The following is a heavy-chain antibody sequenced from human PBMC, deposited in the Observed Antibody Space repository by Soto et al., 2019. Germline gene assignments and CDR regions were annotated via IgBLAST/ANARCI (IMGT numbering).Heavy chain of an antibody. CDR3: TTLSYLYYDGMDV. D-gene: IGHD2-2*01. CDR1: GSPFRNAG. CDR2: IKSKVDGGTA. J-gene: IGHJ6*02. Sequence: EVQLVESGGGLVKPGGSFGLPGEALGSPFRNAGLNGVRRGQGKGLDWLGRIKSKVDGGTADYVAATKGRFSISRDDLKNMLYLQMNSLKPDDTAVYYCTTLSYLYYDGMDVWGQGTTVTVS. V-gene: IGHV3-15*01.